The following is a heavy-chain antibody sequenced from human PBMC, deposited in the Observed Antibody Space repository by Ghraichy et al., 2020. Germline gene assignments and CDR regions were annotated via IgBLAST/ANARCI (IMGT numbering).Heavy chain of an antibody. CDR2: ISYDGNNK. V-gene: IGHV3-30*18. D-gene: IGHD2-15*01. Sequence: GGSLRLSCAASGFTFTTYGMHWVRQAPGKGLEWVAVISYDGNNKNYADSVKGRFTISRDNSKNTLYLQMNSLRAEDTAVYFCAKVWARCSGGACYSRGDGNESWGQGTLVTVSS. J-gene: IGHJ5*02. CDR1: GFTFTTYG. CDR3: AKVWARCSGGACYSRGDGNES.